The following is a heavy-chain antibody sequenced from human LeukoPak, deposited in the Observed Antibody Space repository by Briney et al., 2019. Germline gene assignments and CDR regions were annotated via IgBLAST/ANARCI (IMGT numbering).Heavy chain of an antibody. CDR1: GYTFTGYY. D-gene: IGHD5-18*01. CDR2: INPNSGGT. V-gene: IGHV1-2*02. Sequence: GASVKVSCKASGYTFTGYYMHWVRQAPGQGLEWMGWINPNSGGTNYAQKFQGRVTMTRDTSISTAYMELSRLRSDDTAVYYCARDKSSDTAMAPDFDYWGQGTLVTVSS. J-gene: IGHJ4*02. CDR3: ARDKSSDTAMAPDFDY.